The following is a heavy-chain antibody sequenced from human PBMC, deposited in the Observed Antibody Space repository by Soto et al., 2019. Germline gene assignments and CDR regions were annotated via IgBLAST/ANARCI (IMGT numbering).Heavy chain of an antibody. Sequence: LSLTCSVSGASISAYYWSWIRRPPGKGLEWVGYISDNGSTNYNSSLKSRVIISLDTSKNQFSLQLSSVTAADTALYYCAKMRGNYFDYWGQGTLVTVSS. V-gene: IGHV4-59*01. CDR3: AKMRGNYFDY. CDR2: ISDNGST. CDR1: GASISAYY. J-gene: IGHJ4*02.